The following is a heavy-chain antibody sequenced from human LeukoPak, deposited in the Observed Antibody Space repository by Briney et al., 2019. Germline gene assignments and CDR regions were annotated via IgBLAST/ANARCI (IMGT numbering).Heavy chain of an antibody. CDR1: GFTFSSYA. CDR3: AKDWANCGGDCYSQVDY. J-gene: IGHJ4*02. Sequence: GGSLRLSCAASGFTFSSYAMSWVRQAPGKGLEWVSAILASGGSTYYADSVKGRFNISRDNSRNTLYLQMNSLRAEDTAVYYCAKDWANCGGDCYSQVDYWGQGTLVTVRS. D-gene: IGHD2-21*02. CDR2: ILASGGST. V-gene: IGHV3-23*01.